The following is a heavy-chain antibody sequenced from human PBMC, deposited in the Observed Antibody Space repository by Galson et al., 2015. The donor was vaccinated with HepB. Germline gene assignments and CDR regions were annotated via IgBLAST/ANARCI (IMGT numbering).Heavy chain of an antibody. D-gene: IGHD3-16*02. CDR2: IIPILGIA. CDR3: ARDRNDYIWGSYRYDAFDI. V-gene: IGHV1-69*10. J-gene: IGHJ3*02. Sequence: SVKVSCKASGGTFSSYAISWVRQAPGQGLEWMGGIIPILGIANYAQKFQGRVTITADKSTSTAYMELSSLRSEDTAVYYCARDRNDYIWGSYRYDAFDIWGQGTMVTVSS. CDR1: GGTFSSYA.